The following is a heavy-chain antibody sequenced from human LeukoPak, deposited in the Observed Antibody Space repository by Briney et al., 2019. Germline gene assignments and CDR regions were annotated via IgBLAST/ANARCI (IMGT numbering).Heavy chain of an antibody. V-gene: IGHV3-9*03. CDR1: GFTFDDYA. Sequence: PGRSLRLSCAASGFTFDDYAMHWVRQAPGKGLGWVSGISWNSGSIGYADSVKGRFTISRDNAKNSLYLQMNSLRAEDMALYYCAKDIGSDILTGYYRGMDYWGQGTLVTVSS. D-gene: IGHD3-9*01. CDR3: AKDIGSDILTGYYRGMDY. J-gene: IGHJ4*02. CDR2: ISWNSGSI.